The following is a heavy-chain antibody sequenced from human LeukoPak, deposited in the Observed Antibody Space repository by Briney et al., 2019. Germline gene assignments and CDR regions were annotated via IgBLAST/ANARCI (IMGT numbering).Heavy chain of an antibody. CDR2: VYYSGGGT. V-gene: IGHV4-59*01. CDR3: ARGNSSGWYGGFDY. CDR1: RGSITDNY. J-gene: IGHJ4*02. Sequence: SETLSLTCTVSRGSITDNYWSWIRQPPGKGPEWIGYVYYSGGGTNYNPSLKSRVTMSVDTSKNHFSLKLGSVTAADTAVYYCARGNSSGWYGGFDYWCQGILVTVSS. D-gene: IGHD6-19*01.